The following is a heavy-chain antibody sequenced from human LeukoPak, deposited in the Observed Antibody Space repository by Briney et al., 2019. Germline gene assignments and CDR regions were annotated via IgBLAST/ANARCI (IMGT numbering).Heavy chain of an antibody. J-gene: IGHJ3*02. Sequence: GRSLRLSCAASGFTFSSYGMHWVRQAPGKGLEWVAVISYDGSNKYYADSVKGRFTISRDNSKNTLYLQMNSLRAEDTAVYYCAKGPLWFGDDAFDIWGQGTMVTVSS. CDR2: ISYDGSNK. CDR1: GFTFSSYG. D-gene: IGHD3-10*01. CDR3: AKGPLWFGDDAFDI. V-gene: IGHV3-30*18.